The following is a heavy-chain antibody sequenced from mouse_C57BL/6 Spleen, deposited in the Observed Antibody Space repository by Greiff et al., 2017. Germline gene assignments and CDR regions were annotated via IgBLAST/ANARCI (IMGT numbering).Heavy chain of an antibody. V-gene: IGHV1-82*01. CDR1: GYAFSSSW. CDR3: ARHSSDC. Sequence: QVQLQQSGPELVKPGASVKISCKASGYAFSSSWMNWVKQRPGKGLEWIGRIYPGDGDTNYNGKFKGKATLTADKSPSTAYMQLSSLTSEDSAVYFCARHSSDCWGPGTTLTVAS. CDR2: IYPGDGDT. J-gene: IGHJ2*01.